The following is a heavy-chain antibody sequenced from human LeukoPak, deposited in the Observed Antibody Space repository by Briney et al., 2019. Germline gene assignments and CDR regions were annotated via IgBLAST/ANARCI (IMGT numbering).Heavy chain of an antibody. D-gene: IGHD3-16*01. CDR2: INPNSGGT. CDR3: ARADRLHGGPYLIGP. CDR1: GYSFTDYY. V-gene: IGHV1-2*06. J-gene: IGHJ5*02. Sequence: ASVKVSCKTSGYSFTDYYMHWVRQAPGQGLEWMGRINPNSGGTSSAQKFQGRVTMTRDTSITTVYMEVNWLTSDDTAMYYCARADRLHGGPYLIGPWGQGTLVTVSS.